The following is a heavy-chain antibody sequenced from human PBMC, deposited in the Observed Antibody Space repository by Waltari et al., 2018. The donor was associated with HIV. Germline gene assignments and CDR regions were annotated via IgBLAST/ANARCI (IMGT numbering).Heavy chain of an antibody. Sequence: QLQLQESGPGLVKPSETLSLTCTVSGGSISSSSYYWGWIRQPPGKGLEWIGSIYYSGSTYYNPSLKSRVTISVDTSKNQFSLKLSSVTAADTAVYYCASHVHDREVVVAATPDFDYWGQGTLVTVSS. D-gene: IGHD2-15*01. CDR2: IYYSGST. V-gene: IGHV4-39*01. CDR1: GGSISSSSYY. J-gene: IGHJ4*02. CDR3: ASHVHDREVVVAATPDFDY.